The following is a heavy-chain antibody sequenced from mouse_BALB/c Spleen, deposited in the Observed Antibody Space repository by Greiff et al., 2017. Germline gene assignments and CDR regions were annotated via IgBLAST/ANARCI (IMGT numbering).Heavy chain of an antibody. J-gene: IGHJ2*01. V-gene: IGHV5-6-5*01. D-gene: IGHD1-1*01. CDR3: ARVDYYGYFDD. CDR2: ISSGGST. CDR1: GFTFSSYA. Sequence: EVMLVESGGGLVKPGGSLKLSCAASGFTFSSYAMSWVRQTPEKRLEWVASISSGGSTYYPDSVKGRFTISRDNARNILYLQMSSLRSEDTAMYYCARVDYYGYFDDWGEGTTLTVSS.